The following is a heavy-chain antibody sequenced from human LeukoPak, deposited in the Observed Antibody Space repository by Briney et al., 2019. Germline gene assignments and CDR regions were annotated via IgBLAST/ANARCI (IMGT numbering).Heavy chain of an antibody. CDR2: IYYSGST. CDR1: GGSISSSSYY. CDR3: ARLTATVTPSFDY. Sequence: SETLSLTCAVSGGSISSSSYYWGWIRQPPGKGLEWIGSIYYSGSTYYNPSLKSRVTISVDTSRNQFSLKLSSVTAADTAVYYCARLTATVTPSFDYWGQGTLVTVSS. D-gene: IGHD4-17*01. J-gene: IGHJ4*02. V-gene: IGHV4-39*01.